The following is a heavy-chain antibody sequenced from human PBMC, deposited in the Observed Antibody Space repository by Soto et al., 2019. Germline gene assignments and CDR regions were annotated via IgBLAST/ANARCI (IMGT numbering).Heavy chain of an antibody. Sequence: QVQLVESGGGVVQPGRSLRLSCAASGFTFSSYGMHWVRQAPGKGLEWVAVISYDGSNKYYADSVKGRFTISRDNSKNTLYLQMNRLRAEDTAVYYCAKGEDYYGSGSYPTYYCYYMDVWGKGTTVTVSS. CDR2: ISYDGSNK. CDR1: GFTFSSYG. J-gene: IGHJ6*03. D-gene: IGHD3-10*01. CDR3: AKGEDYYGSGSYPTYYCYYMDV. V-gene: IGHV3-30*18.